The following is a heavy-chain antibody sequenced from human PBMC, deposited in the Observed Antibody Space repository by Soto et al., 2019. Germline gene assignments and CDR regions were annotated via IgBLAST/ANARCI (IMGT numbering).Heavy chain of an antibody. CDR2: IYHSGST. CDR3: ARAGDSSGPVALGY. V-gene: IGHV4-30-2*01. CDR1: GGSISSGGSS. D-gene: IGHD6-19*01. Sequence: QLQLQESGSGLVKPSQTLSLTWAVSGGSISSGGSSWSWIRQPPGKGLEWIGYIYHSGSTYYNPSLKSRVTISVDRSKNQFSLKLSSVTAADTAVYYCARAGDSSGPVALGYWGQGTLVTVSS. J-gene: IGHJ4*02.